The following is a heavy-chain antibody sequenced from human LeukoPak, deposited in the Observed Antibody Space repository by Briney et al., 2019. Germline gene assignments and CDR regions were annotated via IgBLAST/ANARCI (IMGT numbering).Heavy chain of an antibody. D-gene: IGHD1-7*01. V-gene: IGHV1-18*01. CDR1: GYTFSSYG. J-gene: IGHJ3*02. Sequence: GASVKVSCKASGYTFSSYGISWVRQAPGQGLERMGWVSTYNGDTNYAQKVQGRVTMTTDTSTSTAYMELRSLRSDDTAVYYCARDWNYVNDDFDIWGQGTMVTVSS. CDR3: ARDWNYVNDDFDI. CDR2: VSTYNGDT.